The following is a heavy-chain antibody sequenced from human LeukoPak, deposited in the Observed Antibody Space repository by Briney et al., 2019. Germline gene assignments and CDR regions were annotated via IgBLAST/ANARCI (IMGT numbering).Heavy chain of an antibody. CDR1: GGTFSSYA. Sequence: SVKVSCKASGGTFSSYAISWVRQAPGQGLEWMGGIIPIFGTAKYAQKFQGRVTITADESTSTAYMELSSLRSEDTAVYYCARDTTSIAYCGGDCYSDAFDIWGQGTMVTVSS. D-gene: IGHD2-21*01. CDR3: ARDTTSIAYCGGDCYSDAFDI. V-gene: IGHV1-69*01. CDR2: IIPIFGTA. J-gene: IGHJ3*02.